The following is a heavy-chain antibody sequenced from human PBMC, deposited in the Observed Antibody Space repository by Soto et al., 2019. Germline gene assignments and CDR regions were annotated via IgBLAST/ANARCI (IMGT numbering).Heavy chain of an antibody. Sequence: LRLSCAASGFTFSSYGMHWVRQAPGKGLEWVAVISYDGSNKYYADSVKGRFTISRDNSKNKLYLQMNSLRAEDTAVYYCAKDNNGYYFDYWGQGTLVTVSS. CDR2: ISYDGSNK. D-gene: IGHD2-8*01. J-gene: IGHJ4*02. CDR1: GFTFSSYG. V-gene: IGHV3-30*18. CDR3: AKDNNGYYFDY.